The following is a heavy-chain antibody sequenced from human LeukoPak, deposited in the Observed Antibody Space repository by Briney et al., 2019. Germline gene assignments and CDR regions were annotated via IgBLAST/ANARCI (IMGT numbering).Heavy chain of an antibody. CDR3: ARDSDCSNTSCYAFSYYYYYYGMDV. Sequence: ASVKVSCKASGYTFTSYGISWVRQAPGQGLEWMGWISAYNGNTNYAQKLQGRVTMTTDTSTSTAYMELRSLRSDDTAVYYCARDSDCSNTSCYAFSYYYYYYGMDVWGQGTTVTVSS. CDR1: GYTFTSYG. CDR2: ISAYNGNT. J-gene: IGHJ6*02. V-gene: IGHV1-18*01. D-gene: IGHD2-2*01.